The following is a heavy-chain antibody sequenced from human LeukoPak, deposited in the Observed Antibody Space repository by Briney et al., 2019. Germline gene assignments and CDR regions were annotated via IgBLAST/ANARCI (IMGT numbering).Heavy chain of an antibody. Sequence: SETLSLTCAVYGGSFSGYYWSWIRQSPGKGLEWIGEINHSGSTNYNPSLKSRVTISVDTSKNQFSLKLSSVTAADTAVYYCARGRYSSGWYRYAFDIWGQGTMVTVSS. V-gene: IGHV4-34*01. J-gene: IGHJ3*02. CDR2: INHSGST. CDR1: GGSFSGYY. CDR3: ARGRYSSGWYRYAFDI. D-gene: IGHD6-19*01.